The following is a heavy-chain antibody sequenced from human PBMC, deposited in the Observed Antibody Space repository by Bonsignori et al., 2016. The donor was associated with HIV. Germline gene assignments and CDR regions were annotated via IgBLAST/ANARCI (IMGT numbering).Heavy chain of an antibody. V-gene: IGHV3-48*02. CDR2: IGRSSGVM. D-gene: IGHD3-10*01. J-gene: IGHJ4*02. Sequence: GESLKISCAASGFTFSSYSMNWVRQAPGKGLEWVSYIGRSSGVMYYADSVKGRFTISRDNAKNSVYLQMNSLTDEDTAVYYCARDFYYGSGSSWGQGTLVTVSS. CDR1: GFTFSSYS. CDR3: ARDFYYGSGSS.